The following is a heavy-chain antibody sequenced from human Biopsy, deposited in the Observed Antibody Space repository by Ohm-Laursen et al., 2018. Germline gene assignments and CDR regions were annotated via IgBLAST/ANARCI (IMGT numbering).Heavy chain of an antibody. CDR3: ARGYSV. Sequence: GSLRLSCAASGFTFSSHAMAWVRQAPGKGLEWVSGIRDSGDSAYYAGSVKGRFTISRDNTESSLYLQMNNLTAEDTAVYYCARGYSVWGQGTTVTVSS. J-gene: IGHJ6*02. D-gene: IGHD5-18*01. CDR2: IRDSGDSA. CDR1: GFTFSSHA. V-gene: IGHV3-23*01.